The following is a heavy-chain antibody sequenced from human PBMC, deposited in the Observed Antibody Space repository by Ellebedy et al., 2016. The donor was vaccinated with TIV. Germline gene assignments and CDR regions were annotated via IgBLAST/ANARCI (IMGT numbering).Heavy chain of an antibody. CDR1: GYTFTSYY. CDR2: INPSGGST. D-gene: IGHD4-17*01. J-gene: IGHJ4*02. Sequence: ASVKVSCXASGYTFTSYYMHWVRQAPGQGLEWMGIINPSGGSTSYAQKFQGRVTMTRDTSTSTVYMELSSLRSEDTAVYYCARGNRHYGDYLDYFDYWGQGTLVTVSS. CDR3: ARGNRHYGDYLDYFDY. V-gene: IGHV1-46*01.